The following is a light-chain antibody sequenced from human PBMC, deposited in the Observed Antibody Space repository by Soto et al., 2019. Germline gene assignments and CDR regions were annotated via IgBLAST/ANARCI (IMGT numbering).Light chain of an antibody. CDR1: SSTIGTNY. J-gene: IGLJ1*01. CDR3: GTWDTRLSSYV. V-gene: IGLV1-51*01. CDR2: DND. Sequence: QSVLTQPPSVSAAPGQKVTISCSGSSSTIGTNYVSWYQQFPGTAPKFLIYDNDKRPSGIPDRFSGSKSGTSATLVITGVQTGDEADYYCGTWDTRLSSYVFGTGTKLTVL.